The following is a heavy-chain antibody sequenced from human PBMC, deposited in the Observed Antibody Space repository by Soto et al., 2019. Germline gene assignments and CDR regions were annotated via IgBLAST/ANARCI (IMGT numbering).Heavy chain of an antibody. CDR1: GYTFTSYA. Sequence: ASVKVSCKASGYTFTSYAMHWLRESPGQRLEWMGWINAGNGNTKYSQKFQGRVTITRDTSASTAYIELSSLRSEDTAVYYCARVAATIYYYGMDVWGQGTTVTVSS. CDR3: ARVAATIYYYGMDV. J-gene: IGHJ6*02. CDR2: INAGNGNT. V-gene: IGHV1-3*01. D-gene: IGHD2-15*01.